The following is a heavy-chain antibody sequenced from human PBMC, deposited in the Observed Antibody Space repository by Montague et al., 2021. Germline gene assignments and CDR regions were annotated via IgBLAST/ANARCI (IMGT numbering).Heavy chain of an antibody. CDR3: AVGSESAWELLHH. Sequence: SETLSLTCTVHGDSISSKYFWSWVRQPLGKGLEWIGEIYHGTTSYSPSLKGRLTVSMDTSKNQFSLKLSSVTAADTAIYYCAVGSESAWELLHHWGQGILVTVSS. V-gene: IGHV4-4*02. CDR1: GDSISSKYF. D-gene: IGHD1-26*01. J-gene: IGHJ5*02. CDR2: IYHGTT.